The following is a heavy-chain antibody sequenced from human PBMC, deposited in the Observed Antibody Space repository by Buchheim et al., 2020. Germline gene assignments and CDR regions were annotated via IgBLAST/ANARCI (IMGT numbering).Heavy chain of an antibody. J-gene: IGHJ6*02. CDR1: GGSFSGYY. D-gene: IGHD5-12*01. Sequence: QVQLQQWGAGLLKPSETLSLTCAVYGGSFSGYYWSWIRQPPGKGLEWIGEINHSGSTNYNPSLKSRVTISLDTSKNKFSLQLSSVTAADTAVYYCARIVVEWLLRYYYYGMDVWGQGTT. CDR3: ARIVVEWLLRYYYYGMDV. CDR2: INHSGST. V-gene: IGHV4-34*01.